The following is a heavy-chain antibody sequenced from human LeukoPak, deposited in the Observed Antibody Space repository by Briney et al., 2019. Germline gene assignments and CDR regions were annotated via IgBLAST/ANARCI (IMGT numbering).Heavy chain of an antibody. Sequence: ASVKVSCKASGYTFTSYGISWVRQAPGQGLEWMGWISAYNGNTNYAQKLQGRVTMTTDTSTSTAYMELRSLRSDDTAVYYCARVRITMVRGVPSPFDYWGQGTLVTVSS. D-gene: IGHD3-10*01. V-gene: IGHV1-18*01. J-gene: IGHJ4*02. CDR3: ARVRITMVRGVPSPFDY. CDR2: ISAYNGNT. CDR1: GYTFTSYG.